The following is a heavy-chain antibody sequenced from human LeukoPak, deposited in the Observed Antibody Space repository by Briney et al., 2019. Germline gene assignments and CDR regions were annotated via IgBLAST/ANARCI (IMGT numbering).Heavy chain of an antibody. CDR1: GGSISSYY. J-gene: IGHJ5*02. V-gene: IGHV4-4*09. Sequence: SETLPLTCTVSGGSISSYYWSWIRQPPGKGLEWIGYIYTSESTNYNPSLKSRVTISVDTSKNQFSLKLSSVTAADTAVYYCARVMVYAMGFDPWGQGTLVTVSS. CDR2: IYTSEST. CDR3: ARVMVYAMGFDP. D-gene: IGHD2-8*01.